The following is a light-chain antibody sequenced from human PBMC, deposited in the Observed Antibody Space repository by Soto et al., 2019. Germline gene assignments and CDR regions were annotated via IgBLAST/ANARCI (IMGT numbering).Light chain of an antibody. J-gene: IGKJ1*01. CDR1: QSLVHSDGNTY. Sequence: DIVMTQTPLSSPVTLGQAASISCRSSQSLVHSDGNTYLSWFHQRPGQPPRLLIYKVSDRFSGVPERFSGGGAGTDFTLTISRVEAEDVGLYYCMQATQSTWTFGQGTKVEIK. V-gene: IGKV2-24*01. CDR3: MQATQSTWT. CDR2: KVS.